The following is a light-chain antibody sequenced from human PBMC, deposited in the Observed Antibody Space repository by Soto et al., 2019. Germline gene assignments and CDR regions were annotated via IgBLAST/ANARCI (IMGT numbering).Light chain of an antibody. V-gene: IGLV2-14*03. CDR3: SSYTSDTTGV. J-gene: IGLJ1*01. Sequence: QSVLTQPASVSGSPGQSIAISCTGTSSDVGGYNYVSWYQQHPGKAPKLMIYDVTTRPSGVSNRFSGSKSGNTAALTISGLQAEDEADYYCSSYTSDTTGVFGTGTNVTVL. CDR2: DVT. CDR1: SSDVGGYNY.